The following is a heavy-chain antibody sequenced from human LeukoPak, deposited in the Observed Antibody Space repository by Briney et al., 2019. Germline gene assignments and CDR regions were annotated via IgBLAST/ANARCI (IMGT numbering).Heavy chain of an antibody. Sequence: PGGSLRLSCAASGFTFSSYWMSWVRQAPGKGLEWVANIKQDGSEKYYVDSVKGRFTISRDNAKNSLYLQMNSLRGEDTAVYYCARARAELLWFGELYRFDPWGQGTLVTVSS. CDR3: ARARAELLWFGELYRFDP. D-gene: IGHD3-10*01. V-gene: IGHV3-7*01. J-gene: IGHJ5*02. CDR2: IKQDGSEK. CDR1: GFTFSSYW.